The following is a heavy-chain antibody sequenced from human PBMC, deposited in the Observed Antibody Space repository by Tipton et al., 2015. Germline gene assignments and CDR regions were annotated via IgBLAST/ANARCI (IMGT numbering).Heavy chain of an antibody. V-gene: IGHV3-9*01. Sequence: SLRLSCAASGFTFDDYAMHWVRQAPGKGLEWVSGISWNSFIIGYADSVKGRFTISRDNAKNSLYLQMNSLRAEDTALYYCAKDIAAVVAAGTFDYWGQGTLVTVSS. J-gene: IGHJ4*02. CDR1: GFTFDDYA. D-gene: IGHD6-25*01. CDR2: ISWNSFII. CDR3: AKDIAAVVAAGTFDY.